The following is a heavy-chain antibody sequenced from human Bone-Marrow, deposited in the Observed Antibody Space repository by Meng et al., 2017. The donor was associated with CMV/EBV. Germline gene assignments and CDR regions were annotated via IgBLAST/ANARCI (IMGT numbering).Heavy chain of an antibody. V-gene: IGHV3-7*01. CDR2: IKQDGGET. D-gene: IGHD2-15*01. J-gene: IGHJ6*02. Sequence: GESLKISCGAAGFTFSSYWMSWVRQAPGKGLEWVANIKQDGGETYYAASVKGRFTISRDNAKNSLYLQMNSLRAEDTAVYYCAREEAAHYYYYGMDVWGQGTTVTVSS. CDR1: GFTFSSYW. CDR3: AREEAAHYYYYGMDV.